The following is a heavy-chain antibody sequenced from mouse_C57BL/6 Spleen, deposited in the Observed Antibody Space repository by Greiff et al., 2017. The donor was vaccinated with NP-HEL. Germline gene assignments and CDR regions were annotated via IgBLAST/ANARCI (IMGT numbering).Heavy chain of an antibody. CDR3: ARGMGYDGYLYWYFDV. CDR1: GYTFTSYW. CDR2: INPSNGGT. J-gene: IGHJ1*03. Sequence: VQLQQSGTELVKPGASVKLSCKASGYTFTSYWMHWVKQRPGQGLEWIGNINPSNGGTNYNEKFKSKATLTVDKSSSTAYMQLSSLTSEDSAVYYWARGMGYDGYLYWYFDVWGTGTTVTVSS. D-gene: IGHD2-3*01. V-gene: IGHV1-53*01.